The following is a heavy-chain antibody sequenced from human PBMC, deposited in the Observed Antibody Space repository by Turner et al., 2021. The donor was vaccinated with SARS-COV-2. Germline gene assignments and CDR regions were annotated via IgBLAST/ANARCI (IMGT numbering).Heavy chain of an antibody. Sequence: EVQLVESGGGLVKRGGSLTLSCACSGLTFSNAWMNWVRQAPGKGLEWVGRIKSKTDGGTTDYAAPVKDRFTISRDDSKNTMYLQMSSLKTEDTALYYCTTRSGSFDYWGQGTLVTVSS. V-gene: IGHV3-15*01. J-gene: IGHJ4*02. D-gene: IGHD1-26*01. CDR3: TTRSGSFDY. CDR1: GLTFSNAW. CDR2: IKSKTDGGTT.